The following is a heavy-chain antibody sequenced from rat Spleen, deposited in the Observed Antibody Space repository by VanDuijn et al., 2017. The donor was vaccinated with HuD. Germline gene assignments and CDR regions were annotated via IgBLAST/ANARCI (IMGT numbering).Heavy chain of an antibody. CDR1: GITFTNYW. D-gene: IGHD1-7*01. CDR3: ARHTTGTLDY. Sequence: EVQLVESGGGLVQPGGSLKLSCVASGITFTNYWMTWIRQAPGKGLEWIASITNTGDSTYYRDSVKGRFTISRDNAKSTLYLQMNSLRSEDTATYYCARHTTGTLDYWGQGVMVTVSS. J-gene: IGHJ2*01. V-gene: IGHV5-31*01. CDR2: ITNTGDST.